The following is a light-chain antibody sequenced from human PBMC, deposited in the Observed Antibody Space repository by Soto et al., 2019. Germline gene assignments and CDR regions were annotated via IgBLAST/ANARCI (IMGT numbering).Light chain of an antibody. V-gene: IGKV3-20*01. Sequence: VKTPAPATLSVSPGERATLSCRASQTINNNVAWYQLKDGQVPRLVIYGASTRATDIPARFSGSGSGTDFTLTISRLEPEDFAVYYCQQYGSSPPITFGQGTRLETK. CDR1: QTINNN. CDR2: GAS. J-gene: IGKJ5*01. CDR3: QQYGSSPPIT.